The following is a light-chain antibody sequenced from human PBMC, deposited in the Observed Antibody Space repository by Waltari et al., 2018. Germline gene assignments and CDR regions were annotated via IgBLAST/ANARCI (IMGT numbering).Light chain of an antibody. Sequence: DIQMTQSPSSLSASVGDRVTITCRTSPSISNYLNWYQQKPGKAPKLLIYAASSLQSGVPSRFSGSGSGTDFTLTISSLQPEDFATYYCQQSYSTLSLTFGGGTKVEIK. CDR1: PSISNY. CDR3: QQSYSTLSLT. V-gene: IGKV1-39*01. CDR2: AAS. J-gene: IGKJ4*01.